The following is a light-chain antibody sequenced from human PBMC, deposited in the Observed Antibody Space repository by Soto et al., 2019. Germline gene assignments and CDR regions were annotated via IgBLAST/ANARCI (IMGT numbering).Light chain of an antibody. Sequence: EVVWTQSPATLSLSPGDRATLSCRASQSVSSHFAWYQQKSGQAPRLLMYGASTRPTGIPARFSGSGSGTEFTLTIISLQSEDFAVYYCQQYNNWPPLTFGGGTKVDIK. J-gene: IGKJ4*01. CDR3: QQYNNWPPLT. CDR2: GAS. CDR1: QSVSSH. V-gene: IGKV3D-15*01.